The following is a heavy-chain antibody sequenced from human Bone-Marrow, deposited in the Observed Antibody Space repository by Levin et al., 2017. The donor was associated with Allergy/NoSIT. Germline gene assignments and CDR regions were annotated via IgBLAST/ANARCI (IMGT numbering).Heavy chain of an antibody. CDR3: ARRGSSSSPPGGYFDL. J-gene: IGHJ2*01. V-gene: IGHV4-34*01. Sequence: SETLSLTCAVYGGSFSGYYWSWIRQPPGKGLEWIGEINHSGSTNYNPSLKSRVTISVDTSKNQFSLKLSSVTAADTAVYYCARRGSSSSPPGGYFDLWGRGTLVTVSS. CDR1: GGSFSGYY. CDR2: INHSGST. D-gene: IGHD6-13*01.